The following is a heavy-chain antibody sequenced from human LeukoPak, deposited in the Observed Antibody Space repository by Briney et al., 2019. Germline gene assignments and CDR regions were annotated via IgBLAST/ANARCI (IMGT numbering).Heavy chain of an antibody. CDR1: GGTFSSYT. CDR3: AGGKTPVLRFLEWLDY. V-gene: IGHV1-69*02. CDR2: IIPILGIA. Sequence: ASVKVSCKAPGGTFSSYTISWVRQAPGQGLEWMGRIIPILGIANYAQKFQGRVTITADKSTSTAYMELSSLRSEDTAVYYCAGGKTPVLRFLEWLDYWGQGTLVTVSS. J-gene: IGHJ4*02. D-gene: IGHD3-3*01.